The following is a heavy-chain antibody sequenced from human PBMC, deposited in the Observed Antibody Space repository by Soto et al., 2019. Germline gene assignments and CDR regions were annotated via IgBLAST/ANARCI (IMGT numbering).Heavy chain of an antibody. V-gene: IGHV4-31*03. Sequence: PSETLSLTCTVSGGSINSGGYYWSWIRQHPGKGLEWIGYIYYSGSTYYNPSLKSRVTISVDTSKNQFSLKLSSVTAADTAVYYCAVRRGYSYGYSSPYFDYWGQGTLVTVSS. J-gene: IGHJ4*02. CDR3: AVRRGYSYGYSSPYFDY. D-gene: IGHD5-18*01. CDR2: IYYSGST. CDR1: GGSINSGGYY.